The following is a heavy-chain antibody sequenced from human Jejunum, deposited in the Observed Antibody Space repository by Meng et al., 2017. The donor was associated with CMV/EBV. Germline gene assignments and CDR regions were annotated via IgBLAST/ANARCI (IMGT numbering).Heavy chain of an antibody. CDR2: LWYDGSRK. D-gene: IGHD3-22*01. Sequence: GFTTNSDGIHWVRQFPGKGLEWVAVLWYDGSRKYFADSVQGRFSISRDDSKNTVYLQMNSLRAEDTAVYYCARDNDGSSHYSQFDYWGQGTLVTVSS. V-gene: IGHV3-33*01. J-gene: IGHJ4*02. CDR1: GFTTNSDG. CDR3: ARDNDGSSHYSQFDY.